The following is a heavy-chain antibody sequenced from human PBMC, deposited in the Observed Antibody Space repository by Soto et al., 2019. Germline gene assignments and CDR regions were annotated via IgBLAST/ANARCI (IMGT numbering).Heavy chain of an antibody. J-gene: IGHJ4*02. V-gene: IGHV3-21*01. CDR2: ISGSGVST. CDR3: ARVLANYFDS. Sequence: GGSLRLSCAASGFTFSSYWMSWVRQAPGKGLEWVSAISGSGVSTYYADSVKGRFTISRDNAKNSLYLQMNSLRAEDTAVYYCARVLANYFDSWGQGTLVTVSS. CDR1: GFTFSSYW.